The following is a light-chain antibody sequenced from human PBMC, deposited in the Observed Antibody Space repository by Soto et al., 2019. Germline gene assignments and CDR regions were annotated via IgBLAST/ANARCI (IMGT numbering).Light chain of an antibody. V-gene: IGKV3-20*01. CDR2: GAS. Sequence: EIVLTQSPGTLSLSPGERATLSCRASQSVSSSYLAWYQQKPGQAPRLLIYGASSRATSIPDRFSGSGSGTDFTLTFSRREPEDFAVYYCQQYGSSPWTFGQGTTVDIK. CDR3: QQYGSSPWT. J-gene: IGKJ1*01. CDR1: QSVSSSY.